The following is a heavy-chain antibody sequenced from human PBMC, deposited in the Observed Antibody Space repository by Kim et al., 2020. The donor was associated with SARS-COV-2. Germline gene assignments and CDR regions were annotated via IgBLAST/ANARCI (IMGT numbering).Heavy chain of an antibody. Sequence: QKFQGRVTITADESTSTAYMELSSLRSEDTAVYYCARDLGYSSGWYFFDYWGQGTLVTVSS. D-gene: IGHD6-19*01. V-gene: IGHV1-69*01. J-gene: IGHJ4*02. CDR3: ARDLGYSSGWYFFDY.